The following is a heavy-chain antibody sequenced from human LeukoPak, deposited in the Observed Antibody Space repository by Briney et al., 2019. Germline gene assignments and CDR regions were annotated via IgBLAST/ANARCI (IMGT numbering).Heavy chain of an antibody. CDR1: GFTFNSYA. Sequence: GGSLRLSCAASGFTFNSYAMSWVRQAPGKGLEWVSAISGSGDRTFYADSVKGRLTISRDNSKNTLYSQLNTVRAVDTALYYCARGGTNYYYMDVWGNGTTVTVSS. J-gene: IGHJ6*03. CDR2: ISGSGDRT. V-gene: IGHV3-23*01. D-gene: IGHD3-10*01. CDR3: ARGGTNYYYMDV.